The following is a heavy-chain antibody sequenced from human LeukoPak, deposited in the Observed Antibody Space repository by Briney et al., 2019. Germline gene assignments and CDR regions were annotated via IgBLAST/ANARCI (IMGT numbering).Heavy chain of an antibody. V-gene: IGHV3-30*02. Sequence: PGGSLRLSCAASGFTFSSYGMHWVRQAPGKGLEWVAFIRYDGSNKYYADSVKGRFTISRDNAKKSLYLQMNSLRAEDTAVYYCARDLMITFGGPTGSDYWGQGTLVTVSS. CDR1: GFTFSSYG. D-gene: IGHD3-16*01. CDR2: IRYDGSNK. J-gene: IGHJ4*02. CDR3: ARDLMITFGGPTGSDY.